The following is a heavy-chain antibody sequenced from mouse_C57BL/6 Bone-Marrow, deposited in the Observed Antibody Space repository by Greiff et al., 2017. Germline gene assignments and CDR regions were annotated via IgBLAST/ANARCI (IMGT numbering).Heavy chain of an antibody. V-gene: IGHV1-74*01. CDR2: IHPSDSDT. Sequence: QVQLQQPGAELVKPGASVKVSCKASGYTFTSYWMHWVKQRPGQGLEWIGRIHPSDSDTNYNQKFKGKATLTVDKSSSKAYMQLSSLTSEDSAVYYCATKIPYGVNAMDYWGQGTSVTVSS. CDR3: ATKIPYGVNAMDY. J-gene: IGHJ4*01. D-gene: IGHD1-1*02. CDR1: GYTFTSYW.